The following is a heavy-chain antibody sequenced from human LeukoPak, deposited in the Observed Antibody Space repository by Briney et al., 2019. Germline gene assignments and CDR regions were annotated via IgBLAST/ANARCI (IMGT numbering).Heavy chain of an antibody. CDR2: ISGSGGST. Sequence: GGSLRLSCAASGFTFSTYAMSWVRQAPGKGLEWVSGISGSGGSTYYADSVKGRFTISRDDSKNTLYLQMNSLRAEDTAVYYCAKVRLLWFGESVGYWGQGTLVTVSS. CDR3: AKVRLLWFGESVGY. J-gene: IGHJ4*02. D-gene: IGHD3-10*01. CDR1: GFTFSTYA. V-gene: IGHV3-23*01.